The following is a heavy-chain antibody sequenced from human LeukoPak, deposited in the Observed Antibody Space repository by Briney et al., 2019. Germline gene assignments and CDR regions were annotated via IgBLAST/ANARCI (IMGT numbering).Heavy chain of an antibody. CDR3: ARAPSWSYYYYYMDV. CDR1: GYTFTSYG. J-gene: IGHJ6*03. D-gene: IGHD6-13*01. CDR2: ISAYNGNT. V-gene: IGHV1-18*01. Sequence: ASVKVSCKASGYTFTSYGISWVRQAPGQGLEWMGWISAYNGNTNYAPKLQGRVTMTTDTSTSTAYMELRSLRSDDTAVYYCARAPSWSYYYYYMDVWGKGTTVTVSS.